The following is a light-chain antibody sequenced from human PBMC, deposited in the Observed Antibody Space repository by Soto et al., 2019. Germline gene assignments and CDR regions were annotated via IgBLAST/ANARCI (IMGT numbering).Light chain of an antibody. V-gene: IGLV2-14*01. Sequence: QSVLTQPASVSGSPGQSITISCTGTSTDVGGYNYVSWYQQHPGKAPKLMISDVSNRPSGVSIRFSGSKSGNTASLTISGLLAEDEADYYCNSYSSSTTLYLFGTGTKVTVL. CDR3: NSYSSSTTLYL. J-gene: IGLJ1*01. CDR1: STDVGGYNY. CDR2: DVS.